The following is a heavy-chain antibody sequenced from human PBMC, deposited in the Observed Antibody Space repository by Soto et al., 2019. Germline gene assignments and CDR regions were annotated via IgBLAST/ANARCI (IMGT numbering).Heavy chain of an antibody. CDR1: GDSISSYY. CDR2: LYYGGST. CDR3: ARLGGYYQAFDS. D-gene: IGHD3-22*01. V-gene: IGHV4-59*08. Sequence: PSETLSLTCAVSGDSISSYYCMWIRQPPGKGLEYIGYLYYGGSTNYNPSLKSRVTISVDKSKNQFSLKLSSVTAADTAFYYCARLGGYYQAFDSWGQGTLVTVSS. J-gene: IGHJ4*02.